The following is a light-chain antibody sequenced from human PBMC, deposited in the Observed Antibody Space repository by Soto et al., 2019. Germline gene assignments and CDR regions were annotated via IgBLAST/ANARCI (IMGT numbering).Light chain of an antibody. Sequence: IVFTQSPGTLSLSSGERANLSRRASQSVSSYLAWYQQKPGQAPRLLIYGAFSRATGIPDSFSGSGSGTDFTLTISRLEPEDFAVYYCQQYGSSPQTFGQGTKVDIK. J-gene: IGKJ1*01. V-gene: IGKV3-20*01. CDR1: QSVSSY. CDR2: GAF. CDR3: QQYGSSPQT.